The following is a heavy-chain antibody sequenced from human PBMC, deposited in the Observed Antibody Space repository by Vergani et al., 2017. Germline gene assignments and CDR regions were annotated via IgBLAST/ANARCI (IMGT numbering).Heavy chain of an antibody. CDR1: GFTFNQYG. J-gene: IGHJ5*02. CDR3: AIDLRLLYNRFDP. CDR2: TWYDGNNK. Sequence: QVQLVESGGGVVQPGRSLRLTCAASGFTFNQYGMHWVRQAPGKGLEWVAVTWYDGNNKQYADSVKGRFTISRDNSKSSMYLQMNSLRDGDTGGYYCAIDLRLLYNRFDPWGQGTLVTVSS. D-gene: IGHD1-14*01. V-gene: IGHV3-33*01.